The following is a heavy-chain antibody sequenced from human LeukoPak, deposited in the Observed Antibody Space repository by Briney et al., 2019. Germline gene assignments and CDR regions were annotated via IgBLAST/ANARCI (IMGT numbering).Heavy chain of an antibody. Sequence: PGGSLRLSCAASEFVFSDYYMSWVRQAPGKGLEWVSYISDSGSTIYYADSVKGRFTISRDNVKNSLYLQMNGLRAEDTAVYYCASAPEGDYCSGTFFDLWGQGNMVTVSS. CDR3: ASAPEGDYCSGTFFDL. J-gene: IGHJ4*02. CDR1: EFVFSDYY. V-gene: IGHV3-11*01. CDR2: ISDSGSTI. D-gene: IGHD3-10*01.